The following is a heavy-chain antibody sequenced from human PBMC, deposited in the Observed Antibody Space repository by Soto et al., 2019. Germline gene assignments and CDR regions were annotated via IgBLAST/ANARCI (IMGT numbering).Heavy chain of an antibody. CDR2: INPNSGGT. CDR1: GDTFTGYY. CDR3: ASRPGYSYGENWFEP. Sequence: ASVKISCKAAGDTFTGYYMHWVRQAPGGRREWMGWINPNSGGTNYAQKFQGRVTMTRETSISTAYMELSRLRSDDTAVYYCASRPGYSYGENWFEPWGQGTLVTVSS. J-gene: IGHJ5*02. V-gene: IGHV1-2*02. D-gene: IGHD5-18*01.